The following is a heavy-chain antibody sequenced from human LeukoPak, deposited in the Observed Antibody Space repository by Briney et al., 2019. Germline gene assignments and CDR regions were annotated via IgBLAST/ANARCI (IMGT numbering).Heavy chain of an antibody. D-gene: IGHD3-9*01. V-gene: IGHV3-30*04. J-gene: IGHJ4*02. CDR1: GFTFSSYA. CDR3: ARRYFDY. Sequence: GGSLRLSCAGSGFTFSSYAMHWVRQAPGKGLEWVAVISYDGSNKYYADSVKGRFTISRDNSKNTLYLQMNSLRAEDTAVYYCARRYFDYWGQGTLVTVSS. CDR2: ISYDGSNK.